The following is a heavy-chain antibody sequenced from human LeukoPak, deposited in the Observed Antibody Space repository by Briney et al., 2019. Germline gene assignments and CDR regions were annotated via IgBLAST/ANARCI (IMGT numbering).Heavy chain of an antibody. CDR1: GFTFISFG. V-gene: IGHV3-23*01. J-gene: IGHJ6*03. CDR2: ISGSGVST. Sequence: PGGSLRLSCAASGFTFISFGMSWVRQAPGKGVEWVSAISGSGVSTYYADSVKGRFTISRDNSKNSLYLQMNSLRAEDTAVYYCAKCILTGYYKGYMDVWGKGTTVTISS. D-gene: IGHD3-9*01. CDR3: AKCILTGYYKGYMDV.